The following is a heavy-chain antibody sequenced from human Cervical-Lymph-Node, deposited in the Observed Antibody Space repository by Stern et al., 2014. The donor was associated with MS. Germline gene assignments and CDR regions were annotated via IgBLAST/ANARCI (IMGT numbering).Heavy chain of an antibody. J-gene: IGHJ5*02. CDR1: GGGI. D-gene: IGHD3-10*01. Sequence: QVQLVQSGADVKKPGSAVRVSCKASGGGIWLRQAPGLGLEYMGGIIRPVGTAHYAQRFQGRLTIAADTSRNTTYMELRSLRSDDTAVYYCARGTGDNWFGPWGQGTLVSVSS. V-gene: IGHV1-69*06. CDR3: ARGTGDNWFGP. CDR2: IIRPVGTA.